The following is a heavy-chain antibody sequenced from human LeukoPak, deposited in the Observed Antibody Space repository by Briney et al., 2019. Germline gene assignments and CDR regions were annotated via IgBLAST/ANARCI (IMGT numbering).Heavy chain of an antibody. J-gene: IGHJ4*02. V-gene: IGHV4-39*07. Sequence: SETLSLTCTVSGGSISSGSYYWGWIRQPPGKGLEWIGSIYYSGSTYYNPSLKSRVTISVDTSKNQFSLKLSPVTAADTAVYYCARKFTMVRGGYFDYWGQGTLVTVSS. CDR1: GGSISSGSYY. CDR2: IYYSGST. CDR3: ARKFTMVRGGYFDY. D-gene: IGHD3-10*01.